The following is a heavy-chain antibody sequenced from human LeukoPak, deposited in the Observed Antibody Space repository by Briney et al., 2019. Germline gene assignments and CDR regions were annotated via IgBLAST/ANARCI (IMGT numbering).Heavy chain of an antibody. Sequence: GGPLRLYCAASGFTFSDYYMSWIRQAPGKGLEWVSYISSSGSTIYYADSVKGRFTISRDNAKNSLYLQMNSLRAEDTAVYYCARQNVDTAMLSYYYYHYMDVWGKGTTVTVSS. CDR3: ARQNVDTAMLSYYYYHYMDV. V-gene: IGHV3-11*04. CDR2: ISSSGSTI. CDR1: GFTFSDYY. D-gene: IGHD5-18*01. J-gene: IGHJ6*03.